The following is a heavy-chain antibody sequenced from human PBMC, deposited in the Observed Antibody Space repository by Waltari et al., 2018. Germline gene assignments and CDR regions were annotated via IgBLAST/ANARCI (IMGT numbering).Heavy chain of an antibody. CDR3: ARWAYTVTTTKYYYYGMDV. CDR1: GGSISSYY. D-gene: IGHD4-4*01. CDR2: IYYSGST. V-gene: IGHV4-59*08. Sequence: QVQLQESGPGLVKPSKTLSLTCTVSGGSISSYYWSWIRQPPGKGLAWIGYIYYSGSTNYTPSLKSRVTISVDTSKNQFSLKLSSVTAADTAVYYCARWAYTVTTTKYYYYGMDVWGQGTTVTVSS. J-gene: IGHJ6*02.